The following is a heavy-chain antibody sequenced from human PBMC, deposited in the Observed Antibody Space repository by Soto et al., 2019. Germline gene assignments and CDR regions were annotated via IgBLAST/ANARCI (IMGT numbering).Heavy chain of an antibody. Sequence: PSETLSLTCAVYGGTLSGYYWSWIRQPPGKGLEWIGEVNHRGSTNYNPSLKGRVTISVDTSKNQFSLKLSSVTAADTAVYYCARGWIVLIPAAIDYGMDVWGQGTTVTVSS. J-gene: IGHJ6*02. D-gene: IGHD2-2*02. CDR1: GGTLSGYY. CDR2: VNHRGST. V-gene: IGHV4-34*01. CDR3: ARGWIVLIPAAIDYGMDV.